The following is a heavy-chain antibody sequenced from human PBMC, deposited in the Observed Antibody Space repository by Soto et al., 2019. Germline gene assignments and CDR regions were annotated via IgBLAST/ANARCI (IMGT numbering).Heavy chain of an antibody. Sequence: QITLKESGPTLVKPTQTLTLTCTFSGFSLRTSGVGVGWIRQPPEKALEWLALIYWDDDKRYSPFLKRRLTITKDHSKNQVVLTMSNLDAVDTATYYCAHLFYHESSGANDGFDIWGQGTTVTVSS. CDR3: AHLFYHESSGANDGFDI. J-gene: IGHJ3*02. CDR2: IYWDDDK. CDR1: GFSLRTSGVG. V-gene: IGHV2-5*02. D-gene: IGHD3-22*01.